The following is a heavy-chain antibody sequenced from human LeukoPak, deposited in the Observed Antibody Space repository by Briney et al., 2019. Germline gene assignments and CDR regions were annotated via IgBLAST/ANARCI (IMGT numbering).Heavy chain of an antibody. CDR1: GTAFSSYA. J-gene: IGHJ4*02. CDR2: IIPVLGIP. V-gene: IGHV1-69*04. CDR3: ARDRSGGYKPEVFDY. Sequence: SVKVSCKASGTAFSSYAISWVRQAPGQGLEWMGRIIPVLGIPNYARKFQGRVTITADKSTHTAYMELSSLRSEDTAVYYCARDRSGGYKPEVFDYWGQGTLVTVSS. D-gene: IGHD5-12*01.